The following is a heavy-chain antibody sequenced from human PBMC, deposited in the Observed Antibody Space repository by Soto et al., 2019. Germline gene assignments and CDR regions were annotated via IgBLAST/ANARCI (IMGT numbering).Heavy chain of an antibody. D-gene: IGHD3-10*01. CDR2: IIPMYGPA. Sequence: QVPLVQSGAEVKKPGSSVTVSCKASGGTFSSYAIHWVRQAPGQGLEWMGGIIPMYGPAKYAQRFQGRVTIPADESTTTVYMELTSLTSQDTAVYYCERVTSMVRGVIDNWFDPWGHGTLVTVSS. CDR1: GGTFSSYA. J-gene: IGHJ5*02. V-gene: IGHV1-69*01. CDR3: ERVTSMVRGVIDNWFDP.